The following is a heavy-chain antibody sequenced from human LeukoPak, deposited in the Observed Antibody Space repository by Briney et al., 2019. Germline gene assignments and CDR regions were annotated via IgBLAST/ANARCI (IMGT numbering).Heavy chain of an antibody. CDR2: INHSGST. CDR3: ARPYDAFDI. Sequence: KPSETLSLTCAVYGGSFSGYYWSWIRQPPGKGLEWIGEINHSGSTNYNPSLKSRVTISVDTSKNQFSLKLSSVTAADTAVYYCARPYDAFDIWGQGTMVTVSS. V-gene: IGHV4-34*01. J-gene: IGHJ3*02. CDR1: GGSFSGYY.